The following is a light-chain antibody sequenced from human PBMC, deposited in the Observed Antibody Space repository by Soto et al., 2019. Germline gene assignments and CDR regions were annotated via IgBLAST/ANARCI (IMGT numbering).Light chain of an antibody. Sequence: QSVLTPQPSASGTPGQRVTISCSGRSSNIGSNTVNWYQQLPGTAPKLLIYSNNQPTSGVPDRFSGSKSGTSASLAISGLQSEDEADYYCAAWDDSLNGYVFGSGTKVTVL. V-gene: IGLV1-44*01. CDR1: SSNIGSNT. CDR3: AAWDDSLNGYV. CDR2: SNN. J-gene: IGLJ1*01.